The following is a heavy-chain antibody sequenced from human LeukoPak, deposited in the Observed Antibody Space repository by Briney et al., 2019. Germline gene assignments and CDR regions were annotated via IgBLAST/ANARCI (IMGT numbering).Heavy chain of an antibody. CDR1: GFTFSSYS. D-gene: IGHD2-21*01. CDR3: ARNIVADGGIDY. Sequence: GGSLRLSCAASGFTFSSYSMSWVRQAPGKGLEWVSSISSSSSYIYYADSVKGRFTISRDNAKNSLYLQMNSLRAEDTAVYYCARNIVADGGIDYWGQGTLVTVSS. CDR2: ISSSSSYI. V-gene: IGHV3-21*01. J-gene: IGHJ4*02.